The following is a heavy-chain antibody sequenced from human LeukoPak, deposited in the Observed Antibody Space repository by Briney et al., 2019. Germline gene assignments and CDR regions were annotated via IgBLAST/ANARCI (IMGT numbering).Heavy chain of an antibody. D-gene: IGHD3-22*01. CDR3: ARLKYYYDSSGYRAEYFQH. Sequence: SVKVSCKASGGTFSSYAISWVRQAPGQGLEWMGGIIPIFGTAIYAQKFQGRVTMTEDTSTDTAYMELSSLRSEDTAVYYCARLKYYYDSSGYRAEYFQHWGQGTLVTVSS. CDR1: GGTFSSYA. CDR2: IIPIFGTA. J-gene: IGHJ1*01. V-gene: IGHV1-69*06.